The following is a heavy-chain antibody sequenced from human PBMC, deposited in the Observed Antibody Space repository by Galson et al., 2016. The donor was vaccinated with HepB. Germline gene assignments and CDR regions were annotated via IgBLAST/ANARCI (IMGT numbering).Heavy chain of an antibody. CDR2: IYYSGST. Sequence: TLSLTCSVSGGSISSGGYYWSWIRQHPGKGLEWIGCIYYSGSTYYNPSLKSRVTISVDTSKNQFSLKLSSVTAADTAVYYCARMVYGDAYYFDYWGQGTLATVSS. V-gene: IGHV4-31*03. CDR3: ARMVYGDAYYFDY. D-gene: IGHD4-17*01. CDR1: GGSISSGGYY. J-gene: IGHJ4*02.